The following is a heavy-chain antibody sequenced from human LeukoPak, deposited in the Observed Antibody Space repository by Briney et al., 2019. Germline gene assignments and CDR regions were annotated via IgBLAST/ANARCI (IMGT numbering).Heavy chain of an antibody. CDR3: ARVRYNWNLDWFDP. D-gene: IGHD1-7*01. J-gene: IGHJ5*02. CDR2: IYYSGST. V-gene: IGHV4-59*01. CDR1: GGSISSYY. Sequence: PSETLSLTCTVSGGSISSYYWSWIRQPPGKGLEWIGYIYYSGSTNYNPSLKSRVTISVDTSKNQFSLKLSSVTAADTAAYYCARVRYNWNLDWFDPWGQGTLVTVS.